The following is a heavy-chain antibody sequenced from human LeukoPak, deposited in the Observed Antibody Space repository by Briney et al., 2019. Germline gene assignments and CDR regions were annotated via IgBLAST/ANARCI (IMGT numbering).Heavy chain of an antibody. V-gene: IGHV3-66*01. CDR1: GFTVSSNY. CDR2: IYSGGST. Sequence: QPGGSLRLSCAASGFTVSSNYMSWVRQAPGKGLEWASVIYSGGSTYYADSVKGRFTISRDNSKNTLYLQMNSLRAEDTAVYYCARGRGYSLMYYFDYWGQGTLVTVSS. J-gene: IGHJ4*02. CDR3: ARGRGYSLMYYFDY. D-gene: IGHD5-18*01.